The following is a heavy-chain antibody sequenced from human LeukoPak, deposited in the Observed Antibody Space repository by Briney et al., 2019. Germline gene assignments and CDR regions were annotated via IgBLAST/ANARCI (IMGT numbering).Heavy chain of an antibody. Sequence: GGSLRLSCAASGFTFSSYGMHWVRQAPGKGLEWVSSISSSSSYIYYADSVKGRFTISRDNAKNSLYLQMNSLRAEDTAVYYCARDSSPFIAAASWDYWGQGTLVTVSS. CDR2: ISSSSSYI. CDR3: ARDSSPFIAAASWDY. J-gene: IGHJ4*02. CDR1: GFTFSSYG. V-gene: IGHV3-21*01. D-gene: IGHD6-13*01.